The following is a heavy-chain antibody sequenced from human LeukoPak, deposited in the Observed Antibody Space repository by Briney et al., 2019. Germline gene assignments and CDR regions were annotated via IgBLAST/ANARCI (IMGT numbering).Heavy chain of an antibody. V-gene: IGHV1-69*05. CDR2: FIPIFGTA. J-gene: IGHJ4*02. D-gene: IGHD3-22*01. Sequence: ASVKVSCTASGATFSSYAISWVREAPGQGLGWMGRFIPIFGTANYEQKIQGRVTITTDESTSTAYMKLSSLRSEDTAVYYCARDLRNITMIVEDPYYFDYWGQGTLVTVSS. CDR3: ARDLRNITMIVEDPYYFDY. CDR1: GATFSSYA.